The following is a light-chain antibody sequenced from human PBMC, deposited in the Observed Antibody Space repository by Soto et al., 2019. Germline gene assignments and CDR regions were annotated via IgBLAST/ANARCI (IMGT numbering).Light chain of an antibody. V-gene: IGLV1-47*02. CDR2: LGD. CDR1: TSNIGTFY. Sequence: QSVLTQPPSASSTPGQTVTISCSGSTSNIGTFYVYWYQHLPGTAPKLLIYLGDQRASGVSDRFSGSKSGTSASLAINGLRSDDEADYYCAAWDDNLNAYVFGSGTQRTVL. J-gene: IGLJ7*01. CDR3: AAWDDNLNAYV.